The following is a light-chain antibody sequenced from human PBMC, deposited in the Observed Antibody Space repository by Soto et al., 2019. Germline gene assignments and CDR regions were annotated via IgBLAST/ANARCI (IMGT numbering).Light chain of an antibody. Sequence: QSVLTQPAYVSGSPGQSITISCTGTGSDIGSYNYVSWYQHHPGKVPKFIIYDVTNRPSGVSDRFSGSKSGNTASLTISGLQAEDEADYYCNSYTSASTYVFGTGT. J-gene: IGLJ1*01. CDR1: GSDIGSYNY. V-gene: IGLV2-14*03. CDR3: NSYTSASTYV. CDR2: DVT.